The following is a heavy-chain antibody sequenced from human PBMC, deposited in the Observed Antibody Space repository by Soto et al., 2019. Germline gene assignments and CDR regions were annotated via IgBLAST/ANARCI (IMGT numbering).Heavy chain of an antibody. Sequence: QVQLVQSGAEVKKPGASVKVSCKASGYTFTSYGISWVRQAPGQGLAWMGWISAYNGNTNYAQKLQGRVTMTTDTSTSTAYMELRSLRSDDTAVYYCARDVYYYDSSGYSVYYGMDVWGQGTTVTVSS. CDR1: GYTFTSYG. CDR2: ISAYNGNT. J-gene: IGHJ6*02. CDR3: ARDVYYYDSSGYSVYYGMDV. D-gene: IGHD3-22*01. V-gene: IGHV1-18*04.